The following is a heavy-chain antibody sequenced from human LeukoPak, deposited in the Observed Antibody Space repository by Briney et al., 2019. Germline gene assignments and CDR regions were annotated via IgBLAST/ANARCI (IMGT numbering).Heavy chain of an antibody. Sequence: GGSLRLSCAASGFAFSTYDMHWVRQPTGKGLEWVSAISIAGDTYYPGSVKGRFTISRENAKNSLYLQMNSLRAGDTAVYYCARGYVHAFDIWGQGTMVTVSS. J-gene: IGHJ3*02. V-gene: IGHV3-13*04. D-gene: IGHD5-12*01. CDR1: GFAFSTYD. CDR2: ISIAGDT. CDR3: ARGYVHAFDI.